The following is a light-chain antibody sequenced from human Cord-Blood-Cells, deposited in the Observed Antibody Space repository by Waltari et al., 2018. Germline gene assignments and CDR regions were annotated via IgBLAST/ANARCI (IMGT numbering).Light chain of an antibody. V-gene: IGKV2-30*01. CDR3: RQGTPCGT. CDR1: QSLVYSDGNTY. CDR2: KVS. J-gene: IGKJ2*01. Sequence: DVVMTQSPLSLPVTLGQPASISCRSSQSLVYSDGNTYLNWFQQRPGKSPRRLIYKVSTRNSGVQAKFTGSGSGTNFTLKITGVEARDVGFNSGRQGTPCGTFGRGPSWRSN.